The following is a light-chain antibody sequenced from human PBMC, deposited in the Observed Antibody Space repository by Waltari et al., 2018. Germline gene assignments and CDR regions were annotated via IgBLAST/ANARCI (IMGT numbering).Light chain of an antibody. CDR3: QVWDSSTEYV. CDR2: QDN. CDR1: TLGDKY. V-gene: IGLV3-1*01. J-gene: IGLJ1*01. Sequence: SYELTQPPSVSVSPGQTASITCSGDTLGDKYASWYQQKPGQSPVLVIYQDNKRPSGIPERFSGSNSGNTATLTISGTQAMDEADYYCQVWDSSTEYVFGTGTKVTVL.